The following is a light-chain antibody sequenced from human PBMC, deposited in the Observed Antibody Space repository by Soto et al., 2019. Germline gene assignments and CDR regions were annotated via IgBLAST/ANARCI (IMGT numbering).Light chain of an antibody. CDR3: NSYGGSNNCV. Sequence: QSALTQPASVSGSPGQSITISCTGTSSDVGGYNYVSWYQQHPGKAPKLMIYEVSKRPSGVPDRFSGSKSGNTASLTVSGLQAEDEADYYCNSYGGSNNCVFGGGTKVTVL. CDR2: EVS. V-gene: IGLV2-8*01. CDR1: SSDVGGYNY. J-gene: IGLJ3*02.